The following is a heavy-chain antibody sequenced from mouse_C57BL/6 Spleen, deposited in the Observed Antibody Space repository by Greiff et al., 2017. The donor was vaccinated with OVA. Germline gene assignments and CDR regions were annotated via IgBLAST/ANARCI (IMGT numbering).Heavy chain of an antibody. D-gene: IGHD2-2*01. V-gene: IGHV5-4*01. Sequence: EVKLVESGGGLVKPGGSLKLSCAASGFTFSSYAMSWVRQTPEKRLEWVATISDGGSYTYYPDNVKGRFTISRDNAKNNLYLQMSHLKSEDTAMYYCARELGYDGYWGQGTTLTVAS. J-gene: IGHJ2*01. CDR2: ISDGGSYT. CDR3: ARELGYDGY. CDR1: GFTFSSYA.